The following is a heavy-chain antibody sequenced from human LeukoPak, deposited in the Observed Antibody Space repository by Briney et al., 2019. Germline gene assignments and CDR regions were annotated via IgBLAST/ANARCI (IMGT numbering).Heavy chain of an antibody. Sequence: PGGSPRLSCAASGFTFSSYAMSWVRQAPGKGLEWVSAISGSGGSTYYADSVKGWFTISRDNSKNTLYLQMNSLRAEDTAVYYCAKDPSPFDWFDPWGQGTLVTVSS. CDR3: AKDPSPFDWFDP. CDR1: GFTFSSYA. D-gene: IGHD3-10*01. V-gene: IGHV3-23*01. CDR2: ISGSGGST. J-gene: IGHJ5*02.